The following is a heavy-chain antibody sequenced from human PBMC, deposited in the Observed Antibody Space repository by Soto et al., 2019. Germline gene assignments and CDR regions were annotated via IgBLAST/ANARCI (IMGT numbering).Heavy chain of an antibody. J-gene: IGHJ4*02. V-gene: IGHV4-59*01. CDR3: ARDRGNWNDVGGFDY. D-gene: IGHD1-20*01. CDR2: IYYSGST. CDR1: GGSISSYY. Sequence: QVQLQESGPGLVKPSETLSLTCTVSGGSISSYYWSWIRQPPGKGLEWIGYIYYSGSTNYNPSLKSRVTISVDTSKNQFSLKLSSVTAADTAVYYCARDRGNWNDVGGFDYWGQGTLVTVSS.